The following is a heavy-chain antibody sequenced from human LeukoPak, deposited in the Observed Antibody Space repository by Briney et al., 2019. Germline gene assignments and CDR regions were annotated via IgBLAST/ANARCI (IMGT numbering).Heavy chain of an antibody. D-gene: IGHD6-13*01. CDR2: IYTSGST. CDR1: GGSISSYY. V-gene: IGHV4-4*07. J-gene: IGHJ5*02. CDR3: ARVGYSSSWYGPGGDYNWFDP. Sequence: SETLSLTCTVSGGSISSYYWSWIRQPAGKGLEWIGRIYTSGSTNYNPSLKSRVTMSVDTSKNQFSLKLSSVTAADTAVYYCARVGYSSSWYGPGGDYNWFDPWGQGTLVTVSS.